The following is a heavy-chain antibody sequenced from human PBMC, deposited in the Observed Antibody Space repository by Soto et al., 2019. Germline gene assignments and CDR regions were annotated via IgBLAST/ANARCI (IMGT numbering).Heavy chain of an antibody. Sequence: GESLKISCKGSGYSFTKYWIAWVRRVPGKGLECMGIIFPDDSDTRYGPSFEGQVTISADKSTSTAFLQWNSLKASDTGIYYCARHEARYMTLTNRYHYYGMDVWGQGTTVTVSS. CDR1: GYSFTKYW. CDR3: ARHEARYMTLTNRYHYYGMDV. V-gene: IGHV5-51*01. CDR2: IFPDDSDT. J-gene: IGHJ6*02. D-gene: IGHD3-9*01.